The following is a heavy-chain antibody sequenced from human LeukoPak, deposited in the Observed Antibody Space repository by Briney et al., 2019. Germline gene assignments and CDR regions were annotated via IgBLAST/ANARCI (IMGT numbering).Heavy chain of an antibody. Sequence: PGGSLRLSCVGSGFSFRSHWVNWVRQSPGKGLEWVANIKPDGSDKYYVDSARGRFTVSRDNAKNSAFLQMNSLRAEDTAIYYCATISARTFDIWGQGTLVSVSS. V-gene: IGHV3-7*01. D-gene: IGHD5-24*01. J-gene: IGHJ3*02. CDR3: ATISARTFDI. CDR1: GFSFRSHW. CDR2: IKPDGSDK.